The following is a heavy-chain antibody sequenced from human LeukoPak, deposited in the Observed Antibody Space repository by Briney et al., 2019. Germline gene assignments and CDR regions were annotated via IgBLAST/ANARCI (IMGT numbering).Heavy chain of an antibody. CDR1: GYTFTSYD. CDR2: MNPNSGGT. J-gene: IGHJ4*02. D-gene: IGHD1-26*01. CDR3: ARDCSGSYCALNDY. V-gene: IGHV1-8*01. Sequence: GASVKVSCKASGYTFTSYDINWVRQATGQGLEWMGWMNPNSGGTNYAQKFQGRVTMTRDTSISTAYMELSSLRSEDTAVYYCARDCSGSYCALNDYWGQGTLVTVSS.